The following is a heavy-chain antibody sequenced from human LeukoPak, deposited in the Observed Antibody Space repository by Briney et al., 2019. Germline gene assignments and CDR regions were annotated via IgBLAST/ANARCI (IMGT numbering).Heavy chain of an antibody. D-gene: IGHD2-2*02. CDR1: GGTFSSYA. V-gene: IGHV1-69*13. Sequence: ASVRVSCKASGGTFSSYAISWVRQAPGQGLEWMGGIIPIFGTANYAQKFQGRVTITADESTSTAYMELSSLRSEDTAVYYCASIGYRSSTSCYKGRDWGQGTLVTVSS. CDR2: IIPIFGTA. J-gene: IGHJ4*02. CDR3: ASIGYRSSTSCYKGRD.